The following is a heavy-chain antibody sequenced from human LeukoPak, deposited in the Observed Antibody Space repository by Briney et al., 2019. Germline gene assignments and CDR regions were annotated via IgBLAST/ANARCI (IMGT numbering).Heavy chain of an antibody. CDR3: AREYRSGYFYVHDAFDM. Sequence: PSETLSLTCAVSGYSISSGYYWGWIRQPPGKGLEWIGSNYHSGSTYYNPSRKSRVTISLATSKNQFSLKLSSVTAADAAMYYCAREYRSGYFYVHDAFDMWGQGTMVIVSS. CDR1: GYSISSGYY. D-gene: IGHD3-22*01. J-gene: IGHJ3*02. CDR2: NYHSGST. V-gene: IGHV4-38-2*02.